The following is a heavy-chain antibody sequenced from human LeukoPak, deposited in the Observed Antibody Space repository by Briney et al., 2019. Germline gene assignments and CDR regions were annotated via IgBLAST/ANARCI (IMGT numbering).Heavy chain of an antibody. Sequence: GGSLRLSCAASVFTFSSYSMNWVRQAPGKGLEWVSSISSSSSYIYYADSVKGRFTISRDNAKNSLYLQMNSLRAEDTAVYYCARDLFSSFVIPYGSGSYDGYWGQGTLVTVSS. J-gene: IGHJ4*02. V-gene: IGHV3-21*01. D-gene: IGHD3-10*01. CDR1: VFTFSSYS. CDR2: ISSSSSYI. CDR3: ARDLFSSFVIPYGSGSYDGY.